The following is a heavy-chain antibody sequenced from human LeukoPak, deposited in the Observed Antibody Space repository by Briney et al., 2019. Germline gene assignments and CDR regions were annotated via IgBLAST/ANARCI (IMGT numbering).Heavy chain of an antibody. Sequence: GGSLRLSCAASGFTVSSNYMSWVRQAPGKGLEWVSSISSSSSYIYYADSVKGRFTISRDNAKNSLYLQMNSLRAEDTAVYYCAHRPYDSSGYYSNWGQGTLVTVSS. J-gene: IGHJ4*02. D-gene: IGHD3-22*01. CDR2: ISSSSSYI. V-gene: IGHV3-21*01. CDR1: GFTVSSNY. CDR3: AHRPYDSSGYYSN.